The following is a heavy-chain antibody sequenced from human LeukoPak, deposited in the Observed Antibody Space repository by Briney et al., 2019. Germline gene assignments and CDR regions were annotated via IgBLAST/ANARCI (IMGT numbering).Heavy chain of an antibody. V-gene: IGHV1-69*05. D-gene: IGHD3-22*01. CDR1: GGTFSSYA. J-gene: IGHJ4*02. CDR2: TIPIFGTA. CDR3: AREIGYDSSGYSYYFDY. Sequence: SVKGSCKASGGTFSSYAISWVRQAPGQGLEWMGGTIPIFGTANYAQKFQGRVTITTDESTSTAYMELSSLRSEDTAVYYCAREIGYDSSGYSYYFDYWGQGTLVTVSS.